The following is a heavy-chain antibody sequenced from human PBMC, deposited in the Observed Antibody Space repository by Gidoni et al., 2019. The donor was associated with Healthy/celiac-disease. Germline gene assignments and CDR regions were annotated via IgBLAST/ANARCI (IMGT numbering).Heavy chain of an antibody. D-gene: IGHD3-3*02. CDR2: IIPILGIA. Sequence: QVQLVQSGAEVKKPGSSVKVSCKASGGTFSSYTISWVRQAPGQGLEWMGRIIPILGIANYAQKFQGRVTITADKSTSTAYMELSSLRSEDTAVYYCARVLEGLKPYYYYGMDVWCQGTTVTVSS. CDR3: ARVLEGLKPYYYYGMDV. J-gene: IGHJ6*02. CDR1: GGTFSSYT. V-gene: IGHV1-69*02.